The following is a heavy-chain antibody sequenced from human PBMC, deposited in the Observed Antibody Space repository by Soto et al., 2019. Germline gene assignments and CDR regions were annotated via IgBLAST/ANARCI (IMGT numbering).Heavy chain of an antibody. CDR1: GGSISSSSYY. V-gene: IGHV4-39*01. Sequence: SETLSLTCTVSGGSISSSSYYWGWIRQPPGKGLEWIGSIYYSGSTYYNPSLKSRVTISVDTSKNQSSLKLSSVTAADTAVYYCARHSPGVAAAGFDPWGQGTLVTVSS. CDR2: IYYSGST. D-gene: IGHD6-13*01. CDR3: ARHSPGVAAAGFDP. J-gene: IGHJ5*02.